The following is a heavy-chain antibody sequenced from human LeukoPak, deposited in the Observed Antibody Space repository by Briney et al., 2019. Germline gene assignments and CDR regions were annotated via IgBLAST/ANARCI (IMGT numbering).Heavy chain of an antibody. Sequence: QAGGSLRLSCAASGFTFSSYAMSWVRQAPGKGLEWVSAISGSGGSTYYADSVKGRFTISRDNSKNTLYLQMNSLRAEDTAVYYCARDPLLCSGGSCYLYYFDYWGQGTLVTVSS. CDR2: ISGSGGST. CDR3: ARDPLLCSGGSCYLYYFDY. CDR1: GFTFSSYA. J-gene: IGHJ4*02. D-gene: IGHD2-15*01. V-gene: IGHV3-23*01.